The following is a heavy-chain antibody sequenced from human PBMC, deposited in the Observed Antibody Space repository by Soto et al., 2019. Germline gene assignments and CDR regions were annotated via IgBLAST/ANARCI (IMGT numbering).Heavy chain of an antibody. V-gene: IGHV4-31*03. J-gene: IGHJ6*02. CDR1: GGAIDRGGYY. CDR2: IYYTGSA. CDR3: ARVGTSYARRGLDV. D-gene: IGHD7-27*01. Sequence: LSLTCQVSGGAIDRGGYYWCWIRQHPGKGLEWIGHIYYTGSAYYKPSLKSRVSMSIDTSQNQFSLELISVTAADTAVYYCARVGTSYARRGLDVWGQGTTVTVSS.